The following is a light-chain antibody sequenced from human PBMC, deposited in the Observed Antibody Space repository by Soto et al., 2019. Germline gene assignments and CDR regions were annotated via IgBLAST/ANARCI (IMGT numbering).Light chain of an antibody. CDR1: ESIRNN. CDR2: AAS. Sequence: DIQMTQSPSSLSASVGDRVTITCRASESIRNNLNWYQQKPGKAPKLLIYAASTLQSGVPSRFSGGGSGTEFNLTLGSLPPEDFTTYYCQQTYSTPRGAFGQGTKVEFK. CDR3: QQTYSTPRGA. V-gene: IGKV1-39*01. J-gene: IGKJ1*01.